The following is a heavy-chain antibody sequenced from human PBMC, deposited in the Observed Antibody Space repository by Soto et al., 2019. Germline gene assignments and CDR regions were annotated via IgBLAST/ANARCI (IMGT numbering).Heavy chain of an antibody. CDR1: GGSTSSGTYY. CDR2: IYYSGGT. CDR3: AGDFRGYGRFDY. Sequence: SETLSLTCTVSGGSTSSGTYYWSWIRQHPGKGLEWIGYIYYSGGTYQNPSLKSRVTISLDTSKNQFSLKLSSVTAADTAIYYCAGDFRGYGRFDYWGQGTLVTVSS. V-gene: IGHV4-31*03. D-gene: IGHD5-12*01. J-gene: IGHJ4*02.